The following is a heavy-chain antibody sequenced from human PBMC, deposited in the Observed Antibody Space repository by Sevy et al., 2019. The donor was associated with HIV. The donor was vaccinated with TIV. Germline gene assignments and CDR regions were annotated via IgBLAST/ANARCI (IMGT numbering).Heavy chain of an antibody. D-gene: IGHD2-8*02. J-gene: IGHJ6*02. CDR2: IRYDGSNK. CDR1: GFTFSNYG. V-gene: IGHV3-30*02. Sequence: GGSLRLSCAASGFTFSNYGMHWVRQAPGKGLEWVAFIRYDGSNKNNADSVKGRFTISRYNSKNTLYLQMNSLRPEDTAVYYCAKEPVMVVDYYSMDVWGQGTTVTVSS. CDR3: AKEPVMVVDYYSMDV.